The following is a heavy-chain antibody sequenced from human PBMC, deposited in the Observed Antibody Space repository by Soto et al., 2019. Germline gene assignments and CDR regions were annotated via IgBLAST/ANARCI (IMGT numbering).Heavy chain of an antibody. D-gene: IGHD3-10*01. V-gene: IGHV1-69*12. CDR2: IIPIFGTA. CDR1: GGTFSSYA. J-gene: IGHJ6*02. Sequence: QVQLVQSGAEVKKPGSSVKVSCKASGGTFSSYAISWVRQAPGQGLEWMGGIIPIFGTANYAQKFQGRVPITADXXTXTXXMELSSPRSEDTAVYYCARYGSGAPQTYYYYGMDVWGQGTTVTVSS. CDR3: ARYGSGAPQTYYYYGMDV.